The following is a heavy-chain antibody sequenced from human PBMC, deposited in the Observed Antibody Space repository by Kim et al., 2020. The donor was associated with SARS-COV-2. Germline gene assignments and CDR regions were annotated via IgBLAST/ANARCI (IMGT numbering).Heavy chain of an antibody. V-gene: IGHV4-61*01. CDR2: IYYSGST. Sequence: SETLSLTCTVSGGSVSSGSYYWSWIRQPPGKGLEWIGYIYYSGSTNYNPSLKSRVTISVDTSKNQFSLKLSSVTAADTVVYYCARVGGVVVVAATDFDYWGQGTLVTVSS. J-gene: IGHJ4*02. CDR3: ARVGGVVVVAATDFDY. D-gene: IGHD2-15*01. CDR1: GGSVSSGSYY.